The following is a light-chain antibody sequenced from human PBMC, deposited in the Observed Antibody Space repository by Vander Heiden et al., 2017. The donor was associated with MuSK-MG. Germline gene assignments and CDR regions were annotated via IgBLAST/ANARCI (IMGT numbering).Light chain of an antibody. Sequence: QSALTQPPSVSGPPGQTGLISCTGTSSDVGGYDIVSWYQQPPATAPKLIIYDVSIRPAGVADRFSGSKSGSTASLTISALKAEDEADYYCSPYTRSRSYVFGTGTKLTVL. CDR2: DVS. CDR1: SSDVGGYDI. J-gene: IGLJ1*01. V-gene: IGLV2-18*02. CDR3: SPYTRSRSYV.